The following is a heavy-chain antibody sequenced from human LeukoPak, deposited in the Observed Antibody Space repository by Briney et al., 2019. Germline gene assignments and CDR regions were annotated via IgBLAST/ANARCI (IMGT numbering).Heavy chain of an antibody. CDR2: IIPIFGTA. CDR3: ASNTPSYYYDSSGYADY. CDR1: GGTFSSYA. J-gene: IGHJ4*02. V-gene: IGHV1-69*05. Sequence: SVKVSCKASGGTFSSYAISWVRQAPGQGLEWMGGIIPIFGTANYAQKFQGRVTITTDESTSTAYMELGSLRSEDTAVYYCASNTPSYYYDSSGYADYWGQGTLVTVSS. D-gene: IGHD3-22*01.